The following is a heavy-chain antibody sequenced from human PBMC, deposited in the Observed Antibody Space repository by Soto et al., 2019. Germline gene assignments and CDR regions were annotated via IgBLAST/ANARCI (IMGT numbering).Heavy chain of an antibody. CDR1: GFTFSSYW. J-gene: IGHJ6*02. D-gene: IGHD5-18*01. CDR3: ARVLVTAMAYYHYGMDV. V-gene: IGHV3-7*05. CDR2: IKQDGSEK. Sequence: GGSLRLSCAASGFTFSSYWMSWVRQAPGKGLKWVANIKQDGSEKYYVDSVKGRFTISRDNAKNSLYLQMNSLRAEDTAMYYCARVLVTAMAYYHYGMDVWGQGTKVTVYS.